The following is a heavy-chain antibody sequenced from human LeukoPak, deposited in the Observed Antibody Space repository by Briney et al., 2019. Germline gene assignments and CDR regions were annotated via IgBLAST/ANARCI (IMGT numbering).Heavy chain of an antibody. V-gene: IGHV3-23*01. CDR1: GFTFNNYA. CDR3: AREGYCTSTSCYAGIDY. Sequence: GGSLRLSCAASGFTFNNYAMSWARQAPGKGLQWVSVISGSGGNTYYPESVKGRFTISRDNSKNTLYLQMNSLRAEDTATYYCAREGYCTSTSCYAGIDYWGQGTLVTVSP. D-gene: IGHD2-2*01. CDR2: ISGSGGNT. J-gene: IGHJ4*02.